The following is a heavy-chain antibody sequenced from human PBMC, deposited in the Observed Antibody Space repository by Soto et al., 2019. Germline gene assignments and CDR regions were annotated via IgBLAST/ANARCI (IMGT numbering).Heavy chain of an antibody. CDR3: ARAGKYYYDSSGRSPIDI. Sequence: SETLSLTCTVSGGSISSGGYYWSWIRQHPGKGLEWIGYIYYSGSTYYNPSLKSRVTISVDTSKNQFSLKLSSVTAADTAVYYCARAGKYYYDSSGRSPIDIWGQGTMVT. J-gene: IGHJ3*02. D-gene: IGHD3-22*01. CDR1: GGSISSGGYY. CDR2: IYYSGST. V-gene: IGHV4-31*03.